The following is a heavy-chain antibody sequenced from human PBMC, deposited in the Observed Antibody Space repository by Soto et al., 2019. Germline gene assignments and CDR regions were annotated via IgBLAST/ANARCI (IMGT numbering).Heavy chain of an antibody. CDR1: GFTLTKFA. CDR2: MSYDGNKK. V-gene: IGHV3-30*18. D-gene: IGHD6-6*01. Sequence: QVQLVESGGGVVQPGRSLRLSCAASGFTLTKFAMRWVRQAPGEGLDWVAVMSYDGNKKSYGDSVKGRFTISRDNSRNILHLQMNSLRAEDTAMYYCAKAGDSSSFDDWGQGTLVTVSS. CDR3: AKAGDSSSFDD. J-gene: IGHJ4*02.